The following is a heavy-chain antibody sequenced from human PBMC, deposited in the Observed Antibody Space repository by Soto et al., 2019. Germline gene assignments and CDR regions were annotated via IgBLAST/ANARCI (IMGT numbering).Heavy chain of an antibody. V-gene: IGHV3-66*01. J-gene: IGHJ4*02. CDR1: GFTVSNHY. Sequence: EVQLVESGGGLVQPGGSLRLSCAASGFTVSNHYMAWVRQAPGKGLAWVSVIHTGGSTYYADSVKGRFSISRDNSKNTLYLQMSSRRAEDTAVYYCARDFYDLSYKFDYWGQGTLVTVSS. D-gene: IGHD3-3*01. CDR3: ARDFYDLSYKFDY. CDR2: IHTGGST.